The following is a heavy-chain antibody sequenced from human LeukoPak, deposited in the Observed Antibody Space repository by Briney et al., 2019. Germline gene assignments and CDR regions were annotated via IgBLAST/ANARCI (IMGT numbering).Heavy chain of an antibody. J-gene: IGHJ3*01. D-gene: IGHD3-10*02. Sequence: QSGGSLRLSCAASGFTFSNSGMHRVRQAPGKGLEWVAVIWYDGSNEYYADAVKGRFIISRDNSKNTVHLQMNSLRVEDTSVYYCAREISMFVNAFDLWGQGTLVAVSS. CDR2: IWYDGSNE. CDR1: GFTFSNSG. V-gene: IGHV3-33*01. CDR3: AREISMFVNAFDL.